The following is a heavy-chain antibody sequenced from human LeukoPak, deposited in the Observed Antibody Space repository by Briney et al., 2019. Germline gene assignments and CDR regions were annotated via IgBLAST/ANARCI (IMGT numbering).Heavy chain of an antibody. D-gene: IGHD2-2*01. CDR1: GFTLSSYN. Sequence: PGGSLRLSCVASGFTLSSYNMKWVRQAPGKRLEWVSSISWRSSDIEYADSVKGRFTISRDIDKKSLYLQMNSLRVEDTAVYYCARSMDCSSTSCSYVYPPNGGWYFDLWGRGTLVTVSS. J-gene: IGHJ2*01. CDR3: ARSMDCSSTSCSYVYPPNGGWYFDL. CDR2: ISWRSSDI. V-gene: IGHV3-21*01.